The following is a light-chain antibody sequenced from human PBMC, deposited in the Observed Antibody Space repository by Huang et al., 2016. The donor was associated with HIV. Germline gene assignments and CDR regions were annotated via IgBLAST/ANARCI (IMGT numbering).Light chain of an antibody. J-gene: IGKJ4*01. Sequence: IVLTQSPATLSWYPGERVTLSCRASQSVGNYIAWYQQHPSQSPRLLIYDTSNRATGTPVRFSGSGSGTDFTLTISSLESDDFAVYYCQQRSSGVTFGGGTKLQVK. CDR2: DTS. V-gene: IGKV3-11*01. CDR1: QSVGNY. CDR3: QQRSSGVT.